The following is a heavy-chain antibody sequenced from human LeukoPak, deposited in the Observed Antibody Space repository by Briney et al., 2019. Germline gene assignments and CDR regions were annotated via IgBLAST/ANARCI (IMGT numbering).Heavy chain of an antibody. J-gene: IGHJ4*02. CDR2: ISGSAGRK. V-gene: IGHV3-23*01. Sequence: GGSLRLSCAASGFTSSSYGMSWVRQAPGKGLEWVSGISGSAGRKHYADSVKGRFTISRDNSKNTLYLQMNSLRVEDTAIHYCAREAFYSSGWYSLFGYWGQGTLVTVSS. D-gene: IGHD6-19*01. CDR1: GFTSSSYG. CDR3: AREAFYSSGWYSLFGY.